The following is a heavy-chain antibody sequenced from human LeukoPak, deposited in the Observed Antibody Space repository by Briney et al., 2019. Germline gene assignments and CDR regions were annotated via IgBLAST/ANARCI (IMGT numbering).Heavy chain of an antibody. CDR1: GGSISSSNCC. J-gene: IGHJ3*02. V-gene: IGHV4-39*01. Sequence: SETLSLTCTVSGGSISSSNCCWGWIRQPPGKGLEVIGSMYYSGSTYYNPSLKSRVTISVDTSKNQFSLKLGSVTAADTAVCYCARHGPPITSEYRPPYGAVDIWGQGTTVIVSS. CDR3: ARHGPPITSEYRPPYGAVDI. CDR2: MYYSGST. D-gene: IGHD2/OR15-2a*01.